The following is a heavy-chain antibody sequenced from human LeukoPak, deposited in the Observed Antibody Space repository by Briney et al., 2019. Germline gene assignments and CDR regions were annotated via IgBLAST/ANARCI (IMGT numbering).Heavy chain of an antibody. V-gene: IGHV1-8*01. J-gene: IGHJ4*02. CDR2: MNPNSGNT. D-gene: IGHD2-15*01. CDR1: GYTFTSSD. Sequence: ASVKVSCKASGYTFTSSDFNWVRQATGQGLEWMGWMNPNSGNTGYAQKFQGRVTMTRDTSTSTVYMELSSLRSEDTAVYYCARDLIDVAAYWGQGTLVTVSS. CDR3: ARDLIDVAAY.